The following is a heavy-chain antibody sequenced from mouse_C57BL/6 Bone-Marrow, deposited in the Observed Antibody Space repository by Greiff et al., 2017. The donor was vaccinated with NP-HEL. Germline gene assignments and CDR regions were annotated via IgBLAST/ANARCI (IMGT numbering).Heavy chain of an antibody. V-gene: IGHV3-6*01. Sequence: EVHLVESGPGLVKPSQSLSLTCSVTGYSITSGYYWNWIRQFPGNKLEWMGYISYDGSNNYNPSLKNRISITRDTSKNQFFLKLNSVTTEDTATYYCAEFVYDYPGYYARDYWGQGTSVTVSS. CDR1: GYSITSGYY. CDR2: ISYDGSN. CDR3: AEFVYDYPGYYARDY. J-gene: IGHJ4*01. D-gene: IGHD2-4*01.